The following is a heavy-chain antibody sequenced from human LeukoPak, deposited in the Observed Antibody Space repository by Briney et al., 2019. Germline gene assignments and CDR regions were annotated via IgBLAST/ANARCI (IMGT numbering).Heavy chain of an antibody. D-gene: IGHD3-22*01. J-gene: IGHJ4*02. CDR1: GGSISSYY. CDR2: IYTSGST. Sequence: PSETLSLTCTVSGGSISSYYWSWIRQPAGKGLEWIGRIYTSGSTNYNPSLKSRVTMSVDTSKNQFSLKLSSVTAADTAVYYCTKNQTVNYDSSGYTLTWGQGTLVTVSS. CDR3: TKNQTVNYDSSGYTLT. V-gene: IGHV4-4*07.